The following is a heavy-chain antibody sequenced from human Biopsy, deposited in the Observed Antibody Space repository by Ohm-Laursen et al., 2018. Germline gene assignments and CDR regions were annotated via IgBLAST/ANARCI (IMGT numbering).Heavy chain of an antibody. D-gene: IGHD3-9*01. CDR2: INPNSGNA. V-gene: IGHV1-2*02. CDR1: GYTFAGYY. CDR3: ARVPAYPSIDGYYGLDL. Sequence: ASVKVSCKASGYTFAGYYLHWVRQAPGHGLEWMGWINPNSGNANYAQSFQGRLTVSRDTSISTAYMELTSLTFDDTAIYYCARVPAYPSIDGYYGLDLWGQGTTVIVSS. J-gene: IGHJ6*02.